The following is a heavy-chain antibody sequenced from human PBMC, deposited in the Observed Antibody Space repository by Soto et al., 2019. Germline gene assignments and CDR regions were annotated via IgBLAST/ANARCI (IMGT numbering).Heavy chain of an antibody. V-gene: IGHV3-11*01. Sequence: GGSLRLSCAASGFTFSDYYMSWIRQAPGKGLEWVSYISSSGSTIYYADSVKGRFTISRDNAKSSLYLQMNSLRAEDTAVYYCARRYSSSWLPTNYYYMDVWGKGTTVTVSS. D-gene: IGHD6-13*01. CDR2: ISSSGSTI. J-gene: IGHJ6*03. CDR1: GFTFSDYY. CDR3: ARRYSSSWLPTNYYYMDV.